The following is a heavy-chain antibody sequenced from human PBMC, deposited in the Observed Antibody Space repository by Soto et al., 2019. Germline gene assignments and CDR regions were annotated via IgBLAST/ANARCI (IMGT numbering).Heavy chain of an antibody. CDR2: IYYSGST. CDR1: GGSISSSSYY. J-gene: IGHJ6*03. V-gene: IGHV4-39*01. CDR3: ARQERGDYMDV. Sequence: SETLSLTCTVSGGSISSSSYYWGWIRQPPGKGLEWIGSIYYSGSTYYNPSLKSRVTISVDTSKNQFSLKLSSVTAADTAVYYCARQERGDYMDVWGKGTTVTVSS.